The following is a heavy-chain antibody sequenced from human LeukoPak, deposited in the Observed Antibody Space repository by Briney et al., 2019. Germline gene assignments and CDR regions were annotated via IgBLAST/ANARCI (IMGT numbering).Heavy chain of an antibody. CDR2: ISWDGGST. J-gene: IGHJ4*02. V-gene: IGHV3-43*01. CDR1: GFTFDDYT. CDR3: AKDMGPEGFWSGYLSY. Sequence: GGSLRLSCAASGFTFDDYTMHWVRQAPGKGLEWVSLISWDGGSTYYADSVKGRFTISRDNSKNSLYLQMNSLRTEDTALYYCAKDMGPEGFWSGYLSYWGQGTLVTVSS. D-gene: IGHD3-3*01.